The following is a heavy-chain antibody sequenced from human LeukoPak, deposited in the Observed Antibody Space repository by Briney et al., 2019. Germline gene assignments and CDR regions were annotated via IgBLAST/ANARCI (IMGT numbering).Heavy chain of an antibody. J-gene: IGHJ4*02. Sequence: SETLSPTCTVSGGSISSSSYYWGWIRQPPGKGLEWIGSIYYSGSTYYNPSLKSRVTISVDTSKNQFSLKLSSVTAADTAVYYCARKDYYGSGSYYNGASYPDYRGQGTLITVSS. CDR3: ARKDYYGSGSYYNGASYPDY. CDR1: GGSISSSSYY. D-gene: IGHD3-10*01. CDR2: IYYSGST. V-gene: IGHV4-39*01.